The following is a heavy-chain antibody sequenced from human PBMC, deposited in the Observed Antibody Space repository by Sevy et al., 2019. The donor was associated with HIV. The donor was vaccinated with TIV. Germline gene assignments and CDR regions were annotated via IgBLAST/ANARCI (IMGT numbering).Heavy chain of an antibody. CDR2: IWYDGSNK. CDR3: ARGTDYYGSWSYYNVPSDY. CDR1: GFTFSSYG. Sequence: GGSLRLSCAASGFTFSSYGMHWVRQAPGKGLEWVAVIWYDGSNKYYADSVKGRFTISRDNSKNTLYLQMNSLRAEDTAVYYCARGTDYYGSWSYYNVPSDYWGQGTLVTVSS. V-gene: IGHV3-33*01. D-gene: IGHD3-10*01. J-gene: IGHJ4*02.